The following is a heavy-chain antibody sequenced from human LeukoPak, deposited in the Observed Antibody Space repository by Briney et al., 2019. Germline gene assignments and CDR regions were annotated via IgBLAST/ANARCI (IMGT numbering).Heavy chain of an antibody. D-gene: IGHD5-18*01. J-gene: IGHJ4*02. V-gene: IGHV3-21*01. CDR1: GFTFSSYS. Sequence: PGGSLRLSCAASGFTFSSYSMNWVRQAPGKGLEWVSSISSSSSYIYYADSVKGRFTISRDDSKNTLYLQMNSLRAEDTAVYYCARTANEHYYFDYWGQGTLVTVSS. CDR3: ARTANEHYYFDY. CDR2: ISSSSSYI.